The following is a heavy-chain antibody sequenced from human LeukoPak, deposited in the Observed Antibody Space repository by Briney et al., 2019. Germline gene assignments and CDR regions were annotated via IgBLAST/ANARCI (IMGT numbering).Heavy chain of an antibody. CDR3: ARGIMLDSSGYYYANDY. J-gene: IGHJ4*02. CDR1: GFTFDDYG. D-gene: IGHD3-22*01. Sequence: GGSLRLSCTASGFTFDDYGMSWVRQAPGKGLEWVSGINWNGGSTGYADSVKGRFTISRDNAKNSLYLQMNSLRAEDTALYYCARGIMLDSSGYYYANDYWGQGTLVTVSS. CDR2: INWNGGST. V-gene: IGHV3-20*04.